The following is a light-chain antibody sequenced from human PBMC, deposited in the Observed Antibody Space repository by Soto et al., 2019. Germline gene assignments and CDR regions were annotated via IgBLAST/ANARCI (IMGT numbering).Light chain of an antibody. CDR2: GAS. J-gene: IGKJ5*01. CDR3: QQYGSPPST. Sequence: NLLTQSPGNLSLSPGERTTLYCRASQSVSNNYLAWYQQKPGQAPRLIIYGASNRATGIPDRFSGSGAGTDFTLTISSLEPEDFAVYYCQQYGSPPSTFGQGTRLAI. V-gene: IGKV3-20*01. CDR1: QSVSNNY.